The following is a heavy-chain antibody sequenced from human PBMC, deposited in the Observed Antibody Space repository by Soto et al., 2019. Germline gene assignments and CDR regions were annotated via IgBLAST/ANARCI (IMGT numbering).Heavy chain of an antibody. CDR3: ARVPMVRGVENWFDP. V-gene: IGHV1-18*01. CDR2: ISAYNGNT. D-gene: IGHD3-10*01. J-gene: IGHJ5*02. CDR1: GYTFTSYG. Sequence: VSVKVSCQASGYTFTSYGISLVRQAPGQGLEWMGWISAYNGNTNYAQKLQGRVTMTTDTSTSTAYMELRSLRSDDTAVYYCARVPMVRGVENWFDPWGQGTLVTVSS.